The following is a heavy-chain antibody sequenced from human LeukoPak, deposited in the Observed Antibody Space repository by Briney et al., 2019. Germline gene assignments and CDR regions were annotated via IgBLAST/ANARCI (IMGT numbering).Heavy chain of an antibody. D-gene: IGHD4-17*01. J-gene: IGHJ3*02. V-gene: IGHV4-30-2*01. CDR2: IYHSGST. CDR3: ARGPGYGLELGAFDI. CDR1: GGSISSGGYS. Sequence: SETLSLTCAVPGGSISSGGYSWSWIRQPPGKGLEWIGYIYHSGSTYYNPSLKSRVTISVDRSKNQFSLKLSSVTAADTAVYYCARGPGYGLELGAFDIWGQGTMVTVSS.